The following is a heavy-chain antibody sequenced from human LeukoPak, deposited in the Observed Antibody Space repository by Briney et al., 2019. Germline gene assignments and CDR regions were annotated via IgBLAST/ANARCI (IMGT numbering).Heavy chain of an antibody. J-gene: IGHJ1*01. Sequence: GGSLRLSCAASGFTFSSYAMHWVRQAPGKGLEWVAVISYDGSNKYYADSVKGRFTISRDNSKNTLYLQMNSLRAEDTAVYYCARDRQQWLVRGEYFQHWGQGTLVTVSS. CDR1: GFTFSSYA. D-gene: IGHD6-19*01. V-gene: IGHV3-30-3*01. CDR3: ARDRQQWLVRGEYFQH. CDR2: ISYDGSNK.